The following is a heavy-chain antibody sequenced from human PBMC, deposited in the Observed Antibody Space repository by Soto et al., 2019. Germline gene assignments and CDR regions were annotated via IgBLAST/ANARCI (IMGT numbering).Heavy chain of an antibody. CDR1: GFTFSSYS. V-gene: IGHV3-48*02. J-gene: IGHJ2*01. Sequence: GGSLRLSCAASGFTFSSYSMNWVRQAPGKGLEWVSYISSSSSTIYYADSVKGRFTISRDNAKNSLYLQMNSLRDEDTAVYYCAASIVATISSYWYFDLWGRGTLVTVSS. CDR3: AASIVATISSYWYFDL. D-gene: IGHD5-12*01. CDR2: ISSSSSTI.